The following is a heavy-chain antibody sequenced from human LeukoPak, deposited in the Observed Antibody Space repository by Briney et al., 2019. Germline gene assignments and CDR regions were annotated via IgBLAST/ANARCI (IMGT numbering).Heavy chain of an antibody. CDR3: ARRGSSRYSGFDP. Sequence: SETLSLTCTVSGGSISSYYWSWIRQPPGKGLEWIGYIYYSGSTNYNPSLKSRVTISVDTSKNQFSLKLSSVTAADTAVYYCARRGSSRYSGFDPWGQGTLVTVSS. D-gene: IGHD6-13*01. CDR2: IYYSGST. J-gene: IGHJ5*02. CDR1: GGSISSYY. V-gene: IGHV4-59*01.